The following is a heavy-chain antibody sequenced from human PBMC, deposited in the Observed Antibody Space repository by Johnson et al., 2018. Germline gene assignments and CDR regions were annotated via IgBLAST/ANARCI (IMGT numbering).Heavy chain of an antibody. V-gene: IGHV3-30*18. CDR1: GFTFNTYD. D-gene: IGHD6-6*01. J-gene: IGHJ3*02. CDR3: AKVLVRVGAFDI. Sequence: VQLVESGGGVVQPGRSLRLSCAASGFTFNTYDIHWVRQAPGQGLAWVALISSDGSDKYYAASAKGRFIISRDKSKTTLYLQMNTLRTEDTAVYYCAKVLVRVGAFDIWGQGTMVTVSS. CDR2: ISSDGSDK.